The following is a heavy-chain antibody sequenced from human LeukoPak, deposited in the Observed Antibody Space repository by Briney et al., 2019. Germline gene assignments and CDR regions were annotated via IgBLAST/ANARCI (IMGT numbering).Heavy chain of an antibody. V-gene: IGHV3-23*01. CDR2: SGSGGST. J-gene: IGHJ4*02. CDR1: GFTFSSYA. D-gene: IGHD3-3*01. CDR3: ARDFWSGYYPNY. Sequence: PGGSLRLSCAASGFTFSSYAMSWVRQAPGKGLEWVSGSGSGGSTYYADSVKGRFTISRDNSKNTLYLQINSLRAEDTAVYYCARDFWSGYYPNYWGQGTLVTVSS.